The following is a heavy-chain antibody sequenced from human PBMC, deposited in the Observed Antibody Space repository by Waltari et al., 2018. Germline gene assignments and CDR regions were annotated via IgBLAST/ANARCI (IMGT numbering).Heavy chain of an antibody. J-gene: IGHJ6*02. CDR3: AKDLSGWYGDGMDV. CDR2: IWYDGSNK. V-gene: IGHV3-33*06. D-gene: IGHD6-19*01. Sequence: QVQLVESGGGVVQPGRSLSLSCAASGFTFSRYGMHWVRQAPGKGLEWVAVIWYDGSNKYYADSVKGRFTISRDNSKNTLYLQMNSLRAEDTAVYYCAKDLSGWYGDGMDVWGQGTTVTVSS. CDR1: GFTFSRYG.